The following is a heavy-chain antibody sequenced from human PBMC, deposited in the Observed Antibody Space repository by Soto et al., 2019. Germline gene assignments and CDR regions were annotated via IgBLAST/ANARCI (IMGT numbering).Heavy chain of an antibody. Sequence: QVQLQQWGAGLLKPSETLSLTCAVYGGSFSGYYWSWIRQPPGKGLEWIGEINHSGSTNYNPSLKSRVTISVDTSKNQFSLKLSSVTAADTAVYYCARGSDYCDYGPEWYFDLWGRGTLVTVSS. J-gene: IGHJ2*01. D-gene: IGHD4-17*01. CDR1: GGSFSGYY. CDR2: INHSGST. CDR3: ARGSDYCDYGPEWYFDL. V-gene: IGHV4-34*01.